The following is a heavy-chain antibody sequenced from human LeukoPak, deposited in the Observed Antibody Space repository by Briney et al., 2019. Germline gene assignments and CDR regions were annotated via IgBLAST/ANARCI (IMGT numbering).Heavy chain of an antibody. V-gene: IGHV1-18*01. CDR3: ARTITIFGVVNSYYFDY. CDR1: GYTFTSYG. D-gene: IGHD3-3*01. Sequence: ASVKVSCKASGYTFTSYGISWVRQAPGRGLEWMGWISAYNGNTNYAQKLQGRVTMTTDTSTSTAYMELRSLRSDDTAVYYCARTITIFGVVNSYYFDYWGQGTLVTVSS. J-gene: IGHJ4*02. CDR2: ISAYNGNT.